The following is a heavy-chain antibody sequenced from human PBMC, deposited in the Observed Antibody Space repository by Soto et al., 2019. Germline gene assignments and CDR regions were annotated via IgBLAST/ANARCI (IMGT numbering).Heavy chain of an antibody. V-gene: IGHV4-31*03. Sequence: SETLSLTCTVSGGSISSGGYYWSWIRQHPGKGLEWIGYIYYSGSTYYNPSLKSRVTISVDTSKNQFSLKLSSVTAADTAVYYCARDRSSGWLRVFDYWGQGTLVTVSS. CDR2: IYYSGST. J-gene: IGHJ4*02. D-gene: IGHD6-19*01. CDR3: ARDRSSGWLRVFDY. CDR1: GGSISSGGYY.